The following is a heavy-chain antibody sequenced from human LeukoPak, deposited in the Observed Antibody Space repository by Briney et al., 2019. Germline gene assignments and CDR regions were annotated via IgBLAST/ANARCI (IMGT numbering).Heavy chain of an antibody. CDR1: GYTFTSYG. V-gene: IGHV1-18*01. D-gene: IGHD3-10*01. CDR2: ISAYNGNT. J-gene: IGHJ6*02. Sequence: GASVKVSCKASGYTFTSYGISWVRQAPGQGLEWMGWISAYNGNTNYAQKLQGRVTMTTDTSTSTAYMELRSLRSDDTAVYYCARDLTRGSGSYYYPHYYYGMDVWGQXTTVTVSS. CDR3: ARDLTRGSGSYYYPHYYYGMDV.